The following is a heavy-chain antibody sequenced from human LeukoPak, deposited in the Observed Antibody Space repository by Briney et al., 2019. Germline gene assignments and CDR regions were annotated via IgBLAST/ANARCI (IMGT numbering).Heavy chain of an antibody. Sequence: SETLSLTCTVSGGSISSSYCSWIRQPPGKGLEWIGYIYHSESTNYNPSLKSRVTVSVDTSKNQFSLKLSSVTAADTAVYYCARQAGGTSGPFDYWGQGTLVTVSS. CDR3: ARQAGGTSGPFDY. CDR2: IYHSEST. J-gene: IGHJ4*02. D-gene: IGHD4-23*01. CDR1: GGSISSSY. V-gene: IGHV4-59*08.